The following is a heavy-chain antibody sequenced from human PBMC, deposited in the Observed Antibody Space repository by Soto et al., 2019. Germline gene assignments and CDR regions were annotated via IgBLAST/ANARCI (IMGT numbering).Heavy chain of an antibody. CDR3: ARSLVGVVTRPRYFDL. Sequence: QVQLQESGPGLVKPSQTLSLTCTVSGGSISSGGYYWSWIRQHPGKGLEWIGYIYYSGSTYYNPSLKSRVTISVDTSKNQFSLKLSSVTAADTAVYYCARSLVGVVTRPRYFDLWGRGTLVTVSS. J-gene: IGHJ2*01. CDR2: IYYSGST. D-gene: IGHD2-21*02. V-gene: IGHV4-31*03. CDR1: GGSISSGGYY.